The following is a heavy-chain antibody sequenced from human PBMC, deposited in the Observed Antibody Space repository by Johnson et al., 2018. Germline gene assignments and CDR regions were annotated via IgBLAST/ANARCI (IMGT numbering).Heavy chain of an antibody. V-gene: IGHV3-30*03. CDR3: ARDSTTYDALDI. CDR2: ISYEGDNP. Sequence: QVQLVQSGGGLVQPGRSXRLSCAASGFPFSRSGIQWVRQSLGKGLEWLAVISYEGDNPSYAASVKGRFTISRDNSKNPLNIQMNSLRPTDKALYYGARDSTTYDALDIGGQGTMGTVAS. D-gene: IGHD1-1*01. CDR1: GFPFSRSG. J-gene: IGHJ3*02.